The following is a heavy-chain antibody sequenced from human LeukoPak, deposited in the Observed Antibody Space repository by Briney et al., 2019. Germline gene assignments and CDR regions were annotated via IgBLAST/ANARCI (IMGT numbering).Heavy chain of an antibody. J-gene: IGHJ5*02. D-gene: IGHD3-16*02. CDR2: ISAYNGNT. V-gene: IGHV1-18*01. CDR1: GYTFTSYG. CDR3: ARDLVTFGGVIVSDP. Sequence: ASEKVSCKASGYTFTSYGISWVRQAPGQGLEWMGWISAYNGNTNYAQKLQGRVTMTTDTSTSTAYVELRSLRSDDTAVYYCARDLVTFGGVIVSDPWGQGTLVTVSS.